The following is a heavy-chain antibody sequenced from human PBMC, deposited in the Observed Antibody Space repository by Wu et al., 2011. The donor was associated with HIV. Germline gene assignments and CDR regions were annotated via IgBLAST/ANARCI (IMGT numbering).Heavy chain of an antibody. V-gene: IGHV1-18*01. CDR2: ISTYSGNT. CDR1: GYTFSTSG. Sequence: QVQLVQSGAEVKKPGASVKVSCKASGYTFSTSGVSWVRQAPGQGLEWMGWISTYSGNTKYAQRLQGRVSMTTDTPANIAYMELRSLRSDDTAVYYCARDFGGDEDSWGQGTLVTVSS. D-gene: IGHD2-21*01. J-gene: IGHJ4*02. CDR3: ARDFGGDEDS.